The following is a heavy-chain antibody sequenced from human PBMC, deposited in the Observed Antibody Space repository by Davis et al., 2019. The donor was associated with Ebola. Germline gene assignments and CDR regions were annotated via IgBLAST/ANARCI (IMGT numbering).Heavy chain of an antibody. Sequence: ASVKVSCKASGYTFSSYAVHWVRQAPGQRLEWMGRINPNSGGTNYAQKFQGRVTMTRDTSISTAYMELSRLRSDDTAVYYCASGTTVTTGFDNWGQGTLVTVSS. D-gene: IGHD4-17*01. CDR2: INPNSGGT. J-gene: IGHJ4*02. CDR1: GYTFSSYA. V-gene: IGHV1-2*06. CDR3: ASGTTVTTGFDN.